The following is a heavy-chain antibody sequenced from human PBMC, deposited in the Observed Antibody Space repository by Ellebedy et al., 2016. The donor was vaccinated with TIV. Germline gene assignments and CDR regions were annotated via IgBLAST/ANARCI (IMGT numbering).Heavy chain of an antibody. CDR2: IIPILGIV. J-gene: IGHJ6*02. D-gene: IGHD2-15*01. V-gene: IGHV1-69*04. CDR3: ASRGVPLGYCSGGSCLETYFYYGMDV. Sequence: AASVKVSCKASGGTFSSYAISWVRQAPGQGLEWMGRIIPILGIVNYPQKFQGRVTITADKSTSTAYMELSSLRSEDTAVYYCASRGVPLGYCSGGSCLETYFYYGMDVWGQGTTVTVSS. CDR1: GGTFSSYA.